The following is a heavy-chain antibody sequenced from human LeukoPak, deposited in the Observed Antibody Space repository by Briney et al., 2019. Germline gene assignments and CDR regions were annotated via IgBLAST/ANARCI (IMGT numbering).Heavy chain of an antibody. CDR2: MSGSGGTI. CDR1: GFAFSDYC. D-gene: IGHD2-15*01. V-gene: IGHV3-11*01. Sequence: GGSLRLSCAASGFAFSDYCMSWIRQAPGKGLEWISYMSGSGGTIYYADSGRGRFTISMDHAKNSLNLQMNSLSAEDTAVYYCARDPKNSDSWYWYFDLWGRGTLVTVSS. CDR3: ARDPKNSDSWYWYFDL. J-gene: IGHJ2*01.